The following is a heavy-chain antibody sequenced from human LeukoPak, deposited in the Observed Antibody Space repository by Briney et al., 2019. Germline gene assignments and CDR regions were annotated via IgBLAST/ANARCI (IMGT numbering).Heavy chain of an antibody. J-gene: IGHJ4*02. CDR3: ARARRQTGTTHYFDY. D-gene: IGHD1-7*01. CDR1: GGSISTYY. Sequence: KPSETLSLTCTVSGGSISTYYWTWIRQPPGKGLEWIGYIFYSGRTNYNPSLESRVTISVDTSKNQFSLKLSSVTAADTAVYYCARARRQTGTTHYFDYWGQGTLVTVSS. CDR2: IFYSGRT. V-gene: IGHV4-59*08.